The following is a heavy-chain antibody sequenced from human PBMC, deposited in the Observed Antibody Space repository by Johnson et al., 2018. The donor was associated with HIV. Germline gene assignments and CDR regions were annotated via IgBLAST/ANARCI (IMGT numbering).Heavy chain of an antibody. D-gene: IGHD5-18*01. CDR3: AKVAAAMGTDAFDI. CDR2: LYSGGST. CDR1: GFTFDDYG. J-gene: IGHJ3*02. Sequence: QVQLVESGGGVVRPGGSLRLSCAASGFTFDDYGMSWVRQAPGQGLAWVSVLYSGGSTYYADSVKGSFTISRDNSKNTLYLQMNSLRAEDTAVYYCAKVAAAMGTDAFDIWGQGTMVTVSS. V-gene: IGHV3-NL1*01.